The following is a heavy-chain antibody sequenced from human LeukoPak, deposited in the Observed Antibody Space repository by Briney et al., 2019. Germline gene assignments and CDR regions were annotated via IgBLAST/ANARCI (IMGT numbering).Heavy chain of an antibody. CDR3: ARVGRFLEWLYFDY. Sequence: PSETLSLTCTVSGGSISSYYWSWIRQPAGKGLEWIGRIYTSGSTNYNPSLKSRVTMSVDTSKNQFSLKLSSVTAADTAVYYCARVGRFLEWLYFDYWGQGTLVTVSS. CDR1: GGSISSYY. V-gene: IGHV4-4*07. J-gene: IGHJ4*02. D-gene: IGHD3-3*01. CDR2: IYTSGST.